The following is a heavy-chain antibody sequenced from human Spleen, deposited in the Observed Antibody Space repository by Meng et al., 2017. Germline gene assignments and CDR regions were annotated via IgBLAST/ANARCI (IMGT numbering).Heavy chain of an antibody. CDR1: GFTFSNAW. CDR3: ARGHSGV. CDR2: INQDGSEK. J-gene: IGHJ4*02. V-gene: IGHV3-7*01. Sequence: GESLKISCAASGFTFSNAWMTWVRQAPGKGLEWVANINQDGSEKYYLDSVKGRFTISRDDAKSSLYLQMNSLRVEDTAVYYCARGHSGVWGQGTLVTVSS.